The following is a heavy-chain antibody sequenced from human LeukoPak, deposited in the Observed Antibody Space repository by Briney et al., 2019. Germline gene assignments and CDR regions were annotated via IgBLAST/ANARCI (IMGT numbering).Heavy chain of an antibody. J-gene: IGHJ4*02. CDR2: INHSGST. Sequence: SETLSLTCAVYGGSFSGYYWSWIRQPPGKGLEWIGEINHSGSTNYNPSLKSRVTISVDTSKNQFSLELSSVTAADTAVYYRAREGPRTGYSSGWLRYWGQGTLVTVSS. CDR1: GGSFSGYY. D-gene: IGHD6-19*01. CDR3: AREGPRTGYSSGWLRY. V-gene: IGHV4-34*01.